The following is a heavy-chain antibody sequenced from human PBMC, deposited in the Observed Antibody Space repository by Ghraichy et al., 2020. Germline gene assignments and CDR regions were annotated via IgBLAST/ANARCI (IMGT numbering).Heavy chain of an antibody. J-gene: IGHJ4*02. CDR3: VRVQRWANENDY. CDR2: INSDGIST. Sequence: LSLTCAASGFTFSSYWMYWVRQAPGKGLVWVSRINSDGISTNYADSVKGRFTISRDNAKNTLYLQMNSLSAEDTAVYYCVRVQRWANENDYWGQGTLVTVSS. CDR1: GFTFSSYW. D-gene: IGHD5-24*01. V-gene: IGHV3-74*01.